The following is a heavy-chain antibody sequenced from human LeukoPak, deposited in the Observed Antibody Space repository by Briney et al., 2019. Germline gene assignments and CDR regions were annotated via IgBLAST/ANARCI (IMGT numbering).Heavy chain of an antibody. CDR3: ARTLTRSRAFDI. J-gene: IGHJ3*02. V-gene: IGHV4-38-2*01. D-gene: IGHD3-16*01. Sequence: SETLSLTCAVSGYSISSGYYWGWIRQPPGKGLEWIGSIYYSGSTYYNPSLKSRVTISVDTSENQFSLKLSSVTAADTAVYYCARTLTRSRAFDIWGQGRMVTVSS. CDR1: GYSISSGYY. CDR2: IYYSGST.